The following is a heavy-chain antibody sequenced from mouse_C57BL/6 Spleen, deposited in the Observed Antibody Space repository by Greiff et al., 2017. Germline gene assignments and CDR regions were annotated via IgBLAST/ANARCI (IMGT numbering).Heavy chain of an antibody. CDR1: GYAFSSSW. Sequence: VKLMESGPELVKPGASVKISCKASGYAFSSSWMNWVKQRPGKGLEWIGRIYPGDGDTNYNGKFKGKATLTADKSSSTAYMQLSSLTSEDSAVYFCAREGLGDFDYWGQGTTLTVSS. J-gene: IGHJ2*01. D-gene: IGHD2-13*01. V-gene: IGHV1-82*01. CDR2: IYPGDGDT. CDR3: AREGLGDFDY.